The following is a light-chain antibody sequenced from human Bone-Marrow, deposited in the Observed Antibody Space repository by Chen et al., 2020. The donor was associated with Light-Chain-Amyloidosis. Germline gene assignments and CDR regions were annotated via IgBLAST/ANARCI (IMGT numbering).Light chain of an antibody. J-gene: IGKJ3*01. V-gene: IGKV3-11*01. CDR3: QQRTNLFT. CDR1: QSVSSY. CDR2: DAS. Sequence: EIVLTQSPATLSLSPGERATLSCRASQSVSSYLAWYQQKPGQAPRLLIYDASNRATGIPARFSGSGSGTDFTLTISSLEPEDFAADYCQQRTNLFTFGPGTKVDVK.